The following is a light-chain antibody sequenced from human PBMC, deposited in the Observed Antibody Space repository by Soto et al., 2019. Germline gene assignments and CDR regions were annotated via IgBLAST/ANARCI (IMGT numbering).Light chain of an antibody. J-gene: IGLJ1*01. V-gene: IGLV2-14*01. CDR3: SSYISSSTLPYV. CDR2: DVS. Sequence: QSALTQPASVSGSPGQSINISCTGTSSDDGGYNYVSWYQQHPGKAPKLMIYDVSNRPSGVSNRFSGSKSGNTASLTISGLQAEDEADYYCSSYISSSTLPYVFGTGTKLTVL. CDR1: SSDDGGYNY.